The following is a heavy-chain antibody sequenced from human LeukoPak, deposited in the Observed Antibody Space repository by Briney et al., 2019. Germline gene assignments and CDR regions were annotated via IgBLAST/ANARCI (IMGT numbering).Heavy chain of an antibody. CDR1: GFTFSSNS. J-gene: IGHJ4*02. CDR3: VRDPYGSEDGDF. D-gene: IGHD3-10*01. V-gene: IGHV3-48*01. Sequence: GGSLRLSCTASGFTFSSNSMNWVRQAPGKGPDWVSYISDDSYTIYYADSVKGRFTISRDNAKNSLFLQMNSLRAEDTAIYYCVRDPYGSEDGDFWGQGTLVTVSS. CDR2: ISDDSYTI.